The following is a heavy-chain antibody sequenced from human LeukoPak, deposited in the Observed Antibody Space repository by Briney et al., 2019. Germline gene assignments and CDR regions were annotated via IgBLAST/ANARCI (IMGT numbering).Heavy chain of an antibody. CDR3: ARDAKRPPTGYFSN. Sequence: PGGSLRLSCAASGFTFSSYGMHWVRQAPGKGLEWVAVIWYDGSNKYYADSVKGRFTISRDNSKNTLYLQMNSLRAEDTAVYYCARDAKRPPTGYFSNWGQGTLVTVSS. J-gene: IGHJ4*02. CDR2: IWYDGSNK. CDR1: GFTFSSYG. V-gene: IGHV3-33*01. D-gene: IGHD3-3*01.